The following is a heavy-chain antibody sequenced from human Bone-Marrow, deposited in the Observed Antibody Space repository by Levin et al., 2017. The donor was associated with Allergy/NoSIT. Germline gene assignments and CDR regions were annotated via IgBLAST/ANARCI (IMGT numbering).Heavy chain of an antibody. Sequence: PSETLSLTCTVSGGSISSGDDYWTWIRQSPGKGLEWIGYISYTGTTYYNPSLASRVSISLHTSKIQFSLRLTSVTVADTAVYFCARDLSTAYSNYYSGLDVWGQGTTVIVSS. CDR2: ISYTGTT. D-gene: IGHD2-21*01. V-gene: IGHV4-30-4*01. CDR3: ARDLSTAYSNYYSGLDV. CDR1: GGSISSGDDY. J-gene: IGHJ6*02.